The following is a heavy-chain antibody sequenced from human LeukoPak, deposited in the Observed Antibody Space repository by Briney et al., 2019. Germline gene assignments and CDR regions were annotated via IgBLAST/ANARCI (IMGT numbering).Heavy chain of an antibody. CDR1: GGSLSGYY. CDR2: INHSGST. J-gene: IGHJ5*02. V-gene: IGHV4-34*01. D-gene: IGHD3-10*01. Sequence: SETLSLTSAVHGGSLSGYYWSWIRHPPGKGLGWIGEINHSGSTNYNPSLKSRVTISVDTSKNQFSLKLSSVTAADTAVYYCATYPITMVRGVRSWFDPWGQGTLVTVSS. CDR3: ATYPITMVRGVRSWFDP.